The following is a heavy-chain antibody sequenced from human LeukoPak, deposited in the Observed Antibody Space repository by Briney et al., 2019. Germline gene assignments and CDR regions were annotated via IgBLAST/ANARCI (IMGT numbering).Heavy chain of an antibody. D-gene: IGHD7-27*01. J-gene: IGHJ4*02. V-gene: IGHV3-30-3*01. CDR1: GFTFDDYA. Sequence: PGGSLRLSCAASGFTFDDYAMHWVRQAPGKGLEWVAVIAYDGNNKYYADSVKGRFTVSRDNTKNTLYLQMNSLRAEDTAVYYCARDNNWGSTHYWGQGTLVTVSS. CDR3: ARDNNWGSTHY. CDR2: IAYDGNNK.